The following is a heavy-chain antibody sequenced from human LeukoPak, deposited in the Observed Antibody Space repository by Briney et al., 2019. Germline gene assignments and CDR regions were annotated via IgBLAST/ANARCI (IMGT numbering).Heavy chain of an antibody. D-gene: IGHD2-15*01. CDR1: GGTFSSYA. Sequence: ASVKVSYKASGGTFSSYAISWVRQAPGQGLEWMGGIIPIFGTANYAQKFQGRVTITADESTSTAYMELSSLRSEDTAVYYCARGFRSPPLRFGSPYGMDVWGQGTTVTVSS. V-gene: IGHV1-69*13. CDR2: IIPIFGTA. J-gene: IGHJ6*02. CDR3: ARGFRSPPLRFGSPYGMDV.